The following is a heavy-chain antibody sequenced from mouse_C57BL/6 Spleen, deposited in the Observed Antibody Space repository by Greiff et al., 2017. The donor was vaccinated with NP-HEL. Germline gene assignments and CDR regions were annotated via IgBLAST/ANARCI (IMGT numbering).Heavy chain of an antibody. CDR3: ARSFDGSSFAY. D-gene: IGHD1-1*01. V-gene: IGHV1-76*01. CDR2: IYPGSGNT. CDR1: GYTFTDYY. Sequence: VQLQQSGAELVRPGASVKLSCKASGYTFTDYYINWVKQRPGQGLEWIARIYPGSGNTYYNEKFKGKATLTAEKSSSTAYMQLSSLTSEDSAVYFCARSFDGSSFAYWGQGTLVTVSA. J-gene: IGHJ3*01.